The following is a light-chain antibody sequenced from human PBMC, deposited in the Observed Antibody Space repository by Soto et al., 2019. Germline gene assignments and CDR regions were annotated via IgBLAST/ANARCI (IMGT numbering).Light chain of an antibody. CDR3: SSYTSISEV. CDR2: EVS. J-gene: IGLJ2*01. Sequence: HSALTQPASVSGSPGQSITISCTGTSSDVGGYNYVSWYQQHPGKAPKLMIYEVSNRPSGVSNRFSGSKSGNTASLTISGLQAEDEADYYCSSYTSISEVFGGGTKLTVL. CDR1: SSDVGGYNY. V-gene: IGLV2-14*01.